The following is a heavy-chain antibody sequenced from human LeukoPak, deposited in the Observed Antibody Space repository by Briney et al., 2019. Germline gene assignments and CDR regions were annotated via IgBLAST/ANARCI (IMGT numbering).Heavy chain of an antibody. CDR3: ARVAGSIDY. D-gene: IGHD6-19*01. Sequence: ASVTVSCKSSGYTFTPYDINWVRQATGQGLEWMGWMNPNSGYTGYAQKFQGRVTITRDTSISTAYMELSSLRSEDTAVYYCARVAGSIDYWGQGTLVTVSS. J-gene: IGHJ4*02. CDR1: GYTFTPYD. V-gene: IGHV1-8*03. CDR2: MNPNSGYT.